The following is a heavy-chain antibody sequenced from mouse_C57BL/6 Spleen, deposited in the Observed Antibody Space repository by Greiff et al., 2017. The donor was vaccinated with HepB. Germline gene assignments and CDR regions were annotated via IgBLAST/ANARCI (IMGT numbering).Heavy chain of an antibody. Sequence: QVQLQQSGAELVKPGASVKLSCKASGYTFTSYWMQWVKQRPGQGLEWIGEIDPSDSYTNYNQKFKGKATLTVDTSSSTAYMQLSSLTSEDSAVYYCARVGPFDYWGQGTLVTVSA. CDR1: GYTFTSYW. J-gene: IGHJ3*01. CDR3: ARVGPFDY. V-gene: IGHV1-50*01. CDR2: IDPSDSYT.